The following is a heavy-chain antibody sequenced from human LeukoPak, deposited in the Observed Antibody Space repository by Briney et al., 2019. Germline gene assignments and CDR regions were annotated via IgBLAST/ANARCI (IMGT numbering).Heavy chain of an antibody. J-gene: IGHJ4*02. CDR2: INPNSGRT. V-gene: IGHV1-2*02. Sequence: ASVKVSCEASGYTFIGYFIHWVRQAPGQGLEWMGWINPNSGRTDYPQRFQGRVTMTRDTSITTAYMELSRLTSDDTAVYYCARGEMAGFDYWGQGTLVTVSS. CDR1: GYTFIGYF. CDR3: ARGEMAGFDY. D-gene: IGHD5-24*01.